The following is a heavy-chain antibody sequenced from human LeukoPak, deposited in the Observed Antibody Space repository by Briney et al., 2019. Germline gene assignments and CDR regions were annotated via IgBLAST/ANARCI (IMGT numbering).Heavy chain of an antibody. CDR3: ARVAYVFWSGSRAAYYFDS. D-gene: IGHD3-3*01. Sequence: PSETLSLTCTVSGGSISSYYWSWIRQPPGKGLEWIGYIYYSGSTNYNPSLKSRVTISVDTSKNQFSLKLSSVTAADTAVYYCARVAYVFWSGSRAAYYFDSWGRGPLVTVSS. V-gene: IGHV4-59*01. J-gene: IGHJ4*02. CDR1: GGSISSYY. CDR2: IYYSGST.